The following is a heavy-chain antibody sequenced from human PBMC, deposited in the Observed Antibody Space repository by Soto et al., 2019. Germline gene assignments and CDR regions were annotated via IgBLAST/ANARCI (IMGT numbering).Heavy chain of an antibody. Sequence: GGSLRLSCAASGFTFSSYAMHWVRQAPGKGLEWVAVISYDGSNKYYADSVKGRFTISRDNSKNTLYLQMNSLRAEDTAVYYCARDQEIFGVVIPVPWTFDYWGQGTLVTAPQ. V-gene: IGHV3-30-3*01. D-gene: IGHD3-3*01. CDR2: ISYDGSNK. CDR3: ARDQEIFGVVIPVPWTFDY. J-gene: IGHJ4*02. CDR1: GFTFSSYA.